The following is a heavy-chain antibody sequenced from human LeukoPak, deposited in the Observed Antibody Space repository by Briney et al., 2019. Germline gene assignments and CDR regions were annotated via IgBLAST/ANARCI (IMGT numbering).Heavy chain of an antibody. V-gene: IGHV4-34*01. J-gene: IGHJ5*02. CDR2: INHSGST. Sequence: PSETLSLTCAVYGGSFSGYYWSWIRQPPGKGLEWIGEINHSGSTNYNPSLKSQVTISVDTSKNQFSLKLSSVTAADTAVYYCARGLYCTNGVCYPAGFDPWGQGTLVTVSS. CDR1: GGSFSGYY. D-gene: IGHD2-8*01. CDR3: ARGLYCTNGVCYPAGFDP.